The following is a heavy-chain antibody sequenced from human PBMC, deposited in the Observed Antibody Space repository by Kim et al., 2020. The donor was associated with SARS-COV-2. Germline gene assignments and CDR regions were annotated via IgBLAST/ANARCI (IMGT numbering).Heavy chain of an antibody. Sequence: GGSLRLSCAASGFTFSSYEMNWVRQAPGKGLEWVSYISSSGSTIYYADSVKGRFTISRDNAKNSLYLQMNSLRADDTAVYYCAREITIFGVVMDYYGMDVWGQGTTVTVSS. J-gene: IGHJ6*02. CDR1: GFTFSSYE. D-gene: IGHD3-3*01. CDR3: AREITIFGVVMDYYGMDV. CDR2: ISSSGSTI. V-gene: IGHV3-48*03.